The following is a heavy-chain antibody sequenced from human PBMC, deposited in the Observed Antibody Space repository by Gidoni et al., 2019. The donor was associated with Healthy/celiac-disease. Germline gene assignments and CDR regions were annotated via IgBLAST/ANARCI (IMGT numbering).Heavy chain of an antibody. CDR2: LNPSGGST. D-gene: IGHD1-1*01. J-gene: IGHJ6*03. V-gene: IGHV1-46*03. CDR1: GYTFTSYF. CDR3: ARRRDWNDSMDV. Sequence: QVQLVQSGAEVKKSGASVKVSCKASGYTFTSYFIHWVRQAPGQGFEWMGILNPSGGSTPYAQKFQVRITMTSDTSTSTVYMELSSLTPEDTAVYFCARRRDWNDSMDVWGKGTTVTVSS.